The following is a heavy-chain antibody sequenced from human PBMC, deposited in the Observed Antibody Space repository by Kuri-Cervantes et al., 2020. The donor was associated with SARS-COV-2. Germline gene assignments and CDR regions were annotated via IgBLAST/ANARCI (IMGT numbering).Heavy chain of an antibody. J-gene: IGHJ6*02. CDR1: GFTFSSYA. D-gene: IGHD2-2*02. V-gene: IGHV3-30-3*01. Sequence: LSLTCAASGFTFSSYAMHWVRQAPGKGLEWVAVISYDGSNKYYADSVKGRFTISRDNSKNTLYLQMNSLRAEDTAVYYCARDSHCGSTSCYTDGMDVWGQGTTVTVSS. CDR2: ISYDGSNK. CDR3: ARDSHCGSTSCYTDGMDV.